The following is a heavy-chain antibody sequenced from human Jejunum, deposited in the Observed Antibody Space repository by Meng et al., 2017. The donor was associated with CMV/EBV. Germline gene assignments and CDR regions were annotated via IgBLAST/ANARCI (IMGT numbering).Heavy chain of an antibody. CDR3: AVGDVSYSSLDF. J-gene: IGHJ4*02. CDR1: GESVSIGTFS. CDR2: VYYNGTR. Sequence: VAGESVSIGTFSWGWIRRGPGKGLGLIGYVYYNGTRNYTPSLKSRVNITVDKPKAQCSLNPKSVTAADTAMYYSAVGDVSYSSLDFWGQGSLVTVSS. V-gene: IGHV4-61*01. D-gene: IGHD2-15*01.